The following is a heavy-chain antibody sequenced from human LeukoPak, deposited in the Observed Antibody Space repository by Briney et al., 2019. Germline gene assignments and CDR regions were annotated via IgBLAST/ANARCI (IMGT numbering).Heavy chain of an antibody. V-gene: IGHV4-39*01. Sequence: SETLSLTCTVSGGSISSSSYYWGWIRQPPGKGLEWIGRIYYSGSTYYNPSLKSRVTISVDTSKNQFSLKLSSVTAADTAVYYCARQYIVVVFDYWGQGTLVTVSS. D-gene: IGHD2-15*01. J-gene: IGHJ4*02. CDR2: IYYSGST. CDR3: ARQYIVVVFDY. CDR1: GGSISSSSYY.